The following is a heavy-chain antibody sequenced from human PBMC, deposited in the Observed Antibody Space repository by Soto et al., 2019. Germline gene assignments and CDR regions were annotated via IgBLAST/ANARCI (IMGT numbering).Heavy chain of an antibody. CDR3: AKDKGRSGSYYNPFCMDV. D-gene: IGHD3-10*01. Sequence: GGSLRLSCAASGFTFSSYAMSWVRQAPGKGLEWVSAISGSGGSTYYADSVKGRFTISRDNSKNTLYLQMNSLRAEDTAVYYCAKDKGRSGSYYNPFCMDVWGQGTTVTVS. J-gene: IGHJ6*02. CDR2: ISGSGGST. V-gene: IGHV3-23*01. CDR1: GFTFSSYA.